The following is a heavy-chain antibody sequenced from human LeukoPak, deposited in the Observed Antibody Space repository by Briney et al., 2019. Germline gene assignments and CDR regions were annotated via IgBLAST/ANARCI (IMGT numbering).Heavy chain of an antibody. D-gene: IGHD5-12*01. CDR3: VRDGYSGHDAL. CDR2: IYHSGST. J-gene: IGHJ4*02. V-gene: IGHV4-59*01. CDR1: GGSISTYY. Sequence: SETLSLTCTVSGGSISTYYWTWIRQPPGKGLEWIGYIYHSGSTKYNSSFKSRVTMSVDTSKNQFSLKLSSVAAADTAVYYCVRDGYSGHDALWGQGTLVTVSS.